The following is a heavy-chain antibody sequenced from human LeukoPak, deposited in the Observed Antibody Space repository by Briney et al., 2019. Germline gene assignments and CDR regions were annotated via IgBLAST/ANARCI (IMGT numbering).Heavy chain of an antibody. V-gene: IGHV3-7*03. CDR2: INQDGREK. Sequence: PGGSLRLSCTVSGFNFRSSWMSWVRQAPGKGLEWVASINQDGREKYYVDSVKGRFTISRDNAKNSLYLQMNSLRAGDTAVYYCAKDRLRAENYWGQGTLVTVSS. CDR3: AKDRLRAENY. CDR1: GFNFRSSW. J-gene: IGHJ4*02. D-gene: IGHD5-24*01.